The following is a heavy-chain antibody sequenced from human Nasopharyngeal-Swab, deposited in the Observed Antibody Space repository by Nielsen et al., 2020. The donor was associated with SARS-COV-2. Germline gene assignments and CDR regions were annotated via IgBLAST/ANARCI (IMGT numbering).Heavy chain of an antibody. J-gene: IGHJ6*02. V-gene: IGHV3-23*01. CDR1: GFTFSSYA. D-gene: IGHD5-12*01. CDR2: ISGSGGST. Sequence: GGSLRLSCAASGFTFSSYAMSWVRQAPGKGLEWVSAISGSGGSTYYADSVKGRFTISRDNSENTLYLQMNSLRAEDTAVYYCAKVRYSGYDHYYYYGMDVWGQGTTVTVSS. CDR3: AKVRYSGYDHYYYYGMDV.